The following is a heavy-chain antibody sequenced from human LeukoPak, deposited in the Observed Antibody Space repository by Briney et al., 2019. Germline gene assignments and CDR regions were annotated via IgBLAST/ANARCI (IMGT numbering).Heavy chain of an antibody. CDR2: IKQDGSEK. V-gene: IGHV3-7*01. CDR1: GFTFTDYC. J-gene: IGHJ4*02. CDR3: ARGWNYAFRFDY. Sequence: GGSLRLSCAASGFTFTDYCMTWVRQAPGKGLEWVAHIKQDGSEKYYVDSIKGRFTISRDNAKNSLYLQMNGLRADDTALYYCARGWNYAFRFDYWGQGTLVTVSS. D-gene: IGHD1-7*01.